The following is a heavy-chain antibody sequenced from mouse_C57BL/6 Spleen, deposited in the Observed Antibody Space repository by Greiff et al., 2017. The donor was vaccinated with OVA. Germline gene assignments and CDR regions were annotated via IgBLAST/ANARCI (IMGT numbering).Heavy chain of an antibody. CDR3: ARSGGYDGWYFDV. J-gene: IGHJ1*03. CDR1: GYTFTDYN. V-gene: IGHV1-22*01. D-gene: IGHD2-2*01. CDR2: INPNNGGT. Sequence: VQLQQSGPELVKPGASVKMSCKASGYTFTDYNMHWVKQSHGKSLEWIGYINPNNGGTSYNQQFKGKATLTVNKSSSTAYMELRSLTSEDSAVYYCARSGGYDGWYFDVWGTGTTVTVSS.